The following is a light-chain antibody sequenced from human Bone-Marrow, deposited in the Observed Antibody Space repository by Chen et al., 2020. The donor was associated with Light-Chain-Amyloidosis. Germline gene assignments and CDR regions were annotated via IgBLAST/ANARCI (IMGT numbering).Light chain of an antibody. V-gene: IGLV3-25*03. CDR3: QSADSSGTYEVI. CDR1: DLPTKY. CDR2: RDT. J-gene: IGLJ2*01. Sequence: SYELTQPPSVSVSPGQTARITCSGDDLPTKYAYWYQQKPGQAPVLVIHRDTERPLGISERFSGSSSGKTATLTNSGVQAEDEADYHCQSADSSGTYEVIFGGGTKLTVL.